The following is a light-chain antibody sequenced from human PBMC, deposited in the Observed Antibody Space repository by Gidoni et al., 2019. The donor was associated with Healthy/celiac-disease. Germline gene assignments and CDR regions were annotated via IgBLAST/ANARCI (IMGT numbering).Light chain of an antibody. CDR1: QSVLYSSNNKNH. J-gene: IGKJ4*01. CDR2: WES. CDR3: QQYYSTPPT. Sequence: IVIAQSPGSVAVSLGERATINCKSSQSVLYSSNNKNHLAWYQHKPGQPPKLLIYWESTRESGVPARFSGSGSGTAFTLTTSSLQAEDVAVSYCQQYYSTPPTFGGXTKVEIK. V-gene: IGKV4-1*01.